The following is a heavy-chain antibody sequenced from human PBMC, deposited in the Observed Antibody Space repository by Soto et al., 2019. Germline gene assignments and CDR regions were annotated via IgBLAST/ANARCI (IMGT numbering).Heavy chain of an antibody. Sequence: QVQLVESGGGVVQPGRSLRLSCAASGFTFSSYAMHWVRQAPGKGLEWVAVISYDGSNKYYADSVKGRFTISRDNSKNTLYLQMNSLRAEDTAVYYCARAGTINRVGGTGFFYVWGQGTTVTVSS. J-gene: IGHJ6*02. D-gene: IGHD1-26*01. V-gene: IGHV3-30-3*01. CDR1: GFTFSSYA. CDR2: ISYDGSNK. CDR3: ARAGTINRVGGTGFFYV.